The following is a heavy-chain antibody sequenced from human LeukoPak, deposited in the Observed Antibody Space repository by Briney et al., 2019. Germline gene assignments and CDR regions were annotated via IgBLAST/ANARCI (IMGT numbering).Heavy chain of an antibody. CDR1: GFTFSSYG. CDR3: AKEEAADGDAFDI. J-gene: IGHJ3*02. Sequence: GGSLRLSCAASGFTFSSYGMHWVRQAPGKGLEWVAVISYDGSNKYYADSVKGRFTISRDNSKNTLYLQMSSLRAEDTAVYYCAKEEAADGDAFDIWGQGTMVTVSS. CDR2: ISYDGSNK. D-gene: IGHD6-13*01. V-gene: IGHV3-30*18.